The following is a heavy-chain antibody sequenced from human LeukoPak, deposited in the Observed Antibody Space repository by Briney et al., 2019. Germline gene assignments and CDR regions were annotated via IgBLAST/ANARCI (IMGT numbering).Heavy chain of an antibody. CDR1: GFTFRNSY. V-gene: IGHV3-74*01. J-gene: IGHJ4*02. CDR2: IDIDGNT. Sequence: GGSLKLSCAASGFTFRNSYIHWVRQAPGKGLVWVSRIDIDGNTNYADPVKGRFTISSDNAKNTVCLQMNSLRADDTAVYYCARDMNYNLDYWGEGNLVTVSP. D-gene: IGHD1-7*01. CDR3: ARDMNYNLDY.